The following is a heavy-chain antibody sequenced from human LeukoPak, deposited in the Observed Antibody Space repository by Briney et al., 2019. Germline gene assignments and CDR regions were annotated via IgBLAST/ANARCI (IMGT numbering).Heavy chain of an antibody. V-gene: IGHV4-61*02. CDR2: ISSSGST. CDR1: GDSISSGDYY. Sequence: PSETLSLTCTVSGDSISSGDYYWSWIRLPAGKGLEWIGRISSSGSTNYNPSLKSRVTISVDTSKNQFSLKLSSVTAADTAVYFCARGPYSYDSSGAFDIWGQGTMVTVSS. CDR3: ARGPYSYDSSGAFDI. J-gene: IGHJ3*02. D-gene: IGHD3-22*01.